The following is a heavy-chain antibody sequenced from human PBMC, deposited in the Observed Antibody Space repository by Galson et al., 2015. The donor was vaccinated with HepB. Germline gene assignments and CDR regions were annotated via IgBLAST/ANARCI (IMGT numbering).Heavy chain of an antibody. J-gene: IGHJ2*01. CDR3: ARVGYCSGGSCYTTKRHRSGNWYFDL. V-gene: IGHV4-34*01. CDR2: INHSGST. CDR1: GGSFSGYY. D-gene: IGHD2-15*01. Sequence: SETLSLTCAVYGGSFSGYYWSWIRQPPGKGLEWIGEINHSGSTNYNPSLKSRVTISVDTSKNQFSLKLSSVTAADTAVYYCARVGYCSGGSCYTTKRHRSGNWYFDLWGRGTLVTVSS.